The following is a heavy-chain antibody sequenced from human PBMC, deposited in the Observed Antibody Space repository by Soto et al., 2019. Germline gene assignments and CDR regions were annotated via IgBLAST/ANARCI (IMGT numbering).Heavy chain of an antibody. V-gene: IGHV5-10-1*01. J-gene: IGHJ6*02. D-gene: IGHD1-1*01. CDR1: GYSFTSYW. CDR2: IDPSDSYT. Sequence: GESLKISCKGSGYSFTSYWISWVRQMPGKGLEWMGRIDPSDSYTNYSPSFQGHVTISADKSISTAYLQWSSLKASDTAMYYCARQLARNYYFFYGMDVWGHGTTVTVSS. CDR3: ARQLARNYYFFYGMDV.